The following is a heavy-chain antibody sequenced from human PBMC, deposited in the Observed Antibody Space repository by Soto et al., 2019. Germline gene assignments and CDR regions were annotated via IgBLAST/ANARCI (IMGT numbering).Heavy chain of an antibody. Sequence: ASVKVSCKASGYTFTSYGISWVRQAPGQGLEWMGWISAYNGNTNYAQKLQGRVTMTTDTSTSTAYMELRSLRSDDTAVYYCARSPYYYDSSAFDPWGQGTLVTVSS. D-gene: IGHD3-22*01. CDR3: ARSPYYYDSSAFDP. V-gene: IGHV1-18*01. CDR1: GYTFTSYG. CDR2: ISAYNGNT. J-gene: IGHJ5*02.